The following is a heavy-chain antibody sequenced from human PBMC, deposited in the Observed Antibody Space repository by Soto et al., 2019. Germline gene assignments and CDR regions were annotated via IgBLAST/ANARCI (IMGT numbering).Heavy chain of an antibody. J-gene: IGHJ5*02. CDR2: IYYSGST. Sequence: TLSLTCTVSGGSISSGGYYWSWIRQHPGKGLEWIGYIYYSGSTNYNPSLKSRVTISVDTSKNQFSLKLSSVAAADTAVYYCARAKAPLYSSSRYWFDPWGQGTLVTVSS. V-gene: IGHV4-31*03. CDR3: ARAKAPLYSSSRYWFDP. D-gene: IGHD6-13*01. CDR1: GGSISSGGYY.